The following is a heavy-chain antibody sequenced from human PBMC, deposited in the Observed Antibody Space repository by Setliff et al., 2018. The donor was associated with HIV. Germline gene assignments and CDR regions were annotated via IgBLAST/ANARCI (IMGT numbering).Heavy chain of an antibody. V-gene: IGHV4-39*07. CDR2: IYYNGNT. CDR3: ARDISIVRGRDY. D-gene: IGHD3-10*01. J-gene: IGHJ4*02. CDR1: GGSISSSDYY. Sequence: LSLTCTVSGGSISSSDYYWGWIRQPPGKALEWIGSIYYNGNTHYNPSLKSRVTISVDTSKNQFSLRLSSVTAADTAVCFCARDISIVRGRDYWGQGTLVTVSS.